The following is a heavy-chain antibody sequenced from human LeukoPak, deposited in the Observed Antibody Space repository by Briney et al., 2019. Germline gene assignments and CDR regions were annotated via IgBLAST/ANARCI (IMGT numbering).Heavy chain of an antibody. CDR3: ARDPINIATAANGFDY. Sequence: GGSLRLSCAASGFTFSSYSMNWVRQAPGKGLEWVSSISSSSSYIYYADSVKGRFTISRDNAKNSLYLQMNSLRVEDTAVYYCARDPINIATAANGFDYWGQGTLVTVSS. D-gene: IGHD6-13*01. V-gene: IGHV3-21*01. CDR1: GFTFSSYS. J-gene: IGHJ4*02. CDR2: ISSSSSYI.